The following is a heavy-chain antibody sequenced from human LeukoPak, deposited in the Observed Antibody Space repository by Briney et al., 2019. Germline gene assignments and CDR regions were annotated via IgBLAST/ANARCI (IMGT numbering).Heavy chain of an antibody. CDR3: ARAMATIEAFDI. V-gene: IGHV4-59*01. CDR2: IYYSGST. Sequence: PSETLSLTCTVSGGSISSYYWSWIRQPPGKGLEWIGYIYYSGSTNYNPSLKSRVTISVDTSKNQFSLKLRSVTAADTAVYYCARAMATIEAFDIWGQGTMVTVSS. D-gene: IGHD5-12*01. CDR1: GGSISSYY. J-gene: IGHJ3*02.